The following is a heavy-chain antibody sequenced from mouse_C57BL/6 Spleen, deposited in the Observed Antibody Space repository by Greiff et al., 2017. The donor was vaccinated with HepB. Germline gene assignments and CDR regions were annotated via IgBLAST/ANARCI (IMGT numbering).Heavy chain of an antibody. CDR2: IDPNSGGT. V-gene: IGHV1-72*01. CDR3: RVIYYDYEDYFDY. CDR1: GYTFTSYW. D-gene: IGHD2-4*01. J-gene: IGHJ2*01. Sequence: VQLQQSGAELVKPGASVKLSCKASGYTFTSYWMHWVKQRPGRGLEWIGRIDPNSGGTKYNEKFKSKATLTVDKPSSTAYMQLSSLTSEDYAVYYCRVIYYDYEDYFDYWGQGTTLTVSS.